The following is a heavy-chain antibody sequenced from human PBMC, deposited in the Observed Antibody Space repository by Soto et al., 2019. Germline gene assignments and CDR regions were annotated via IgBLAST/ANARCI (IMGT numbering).Heavy chain of an antibody. V-gene: IGHV4-59*08. CDR2: IYYSGST. CDR3: ARLSQWLTIDY. D-gene: IGHD6-19*01. CDR1: GGSISSYY. J-gene: IGHJ4*02. Sequence: PSETLSLTCTVSGGSISSYYWSWIRQPPGKGLEWIGYIYYSGSTNYNPSLKSRVTISVDTSKNQFSLKLSSVTAADTAVYYCARLSQWLTIDYWGQGPLVTVSS.